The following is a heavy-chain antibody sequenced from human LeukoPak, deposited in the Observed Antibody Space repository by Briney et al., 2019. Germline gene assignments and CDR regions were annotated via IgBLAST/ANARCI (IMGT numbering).Heavy chain of an antibody. J-gene: IGHJ4*02. CDR1: GGSFGDYL. V-gene: IGHV4-34*01. CDR2: INHSGDS. D-gene: IGHD1-1*01. CDR3: ARGRQLNS. Sequence: SETLSLTCAVYGGSFGDYLWSWIRQFPGKGLEWIGEINHSGDSNYNPSLKSRVTISVDTSKNQFSLKLSSVTAADTAVYYCARGRQLNSWGQGSLVTVSS.